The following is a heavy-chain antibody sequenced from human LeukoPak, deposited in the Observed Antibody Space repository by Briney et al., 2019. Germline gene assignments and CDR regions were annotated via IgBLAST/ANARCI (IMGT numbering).Heavy chain of an antibody. Sequence: SETLSLTCTVSGASSNTYYWIWIRQPPGKGLEWIGDIYYSGNTNYSPSLKRRVTISVDTSKNQFSLNLNSVTAADTAVYYCVRRAPGNWNLDYWGQGTLVTVSS. CDR3: VRRAPGNWNLDY. CDR2: IYYSGNT. V-gene: IGHV4-59*01. CDR1: GASSNTYY. D-gene: IGHD1-1*01. J-gene: IGHJ4*02.